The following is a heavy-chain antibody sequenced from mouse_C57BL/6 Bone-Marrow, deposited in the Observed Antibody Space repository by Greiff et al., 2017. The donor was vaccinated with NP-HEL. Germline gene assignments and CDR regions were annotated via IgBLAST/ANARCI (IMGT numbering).Heavy chain of an antibody. V-gene: IGHV1-64*01. D-gene: IGHD2-3*01. CDR2: IHPNSGST. CDR3: ARKSHGYYVVFDY. CDR1: GYTFTSYW. Sequence: VQLQQPGAELVKPGASVKLSCKASGYTFTSYWMHWVKQRPGQGLEWIGMIHPNSGSTNYNEKFKSKATLTVDKSSSTAYMQLSSLTSEDSAVYYCARKSHGYYVVFDYWGQGTTLTVSS. J-gene: IGHJ2*01.